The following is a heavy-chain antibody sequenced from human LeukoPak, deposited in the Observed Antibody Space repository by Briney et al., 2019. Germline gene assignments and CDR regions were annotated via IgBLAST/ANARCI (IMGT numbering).Heavy chain of an antibody. J-gene: IGHJ4*02. CDR1: GGSFSGYY. CDR3: ARGGGSGSYYNSL. Sequence: PSETLSLTCAVYGGSFSGYYWSWIRQPPGKGLEWIGEINHSGSTNYNPSLKSRVTISVDTSKNQFSLKLSSVTAADTAVYYCARGGGSGSYYNSLWGQGTLVTVSS. CDR2: INHSGST. D-gene: IGHD3-10*01. V-gene: IGHV4-34*01.